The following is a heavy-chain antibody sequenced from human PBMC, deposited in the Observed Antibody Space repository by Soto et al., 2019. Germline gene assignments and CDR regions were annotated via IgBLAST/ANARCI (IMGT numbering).Heavy chain of an antibody. J-gene: IGHJ5*02. V-gene: IGHV3-23*01. D-gene: IGHD1-1*01. CDR1: GFICSRYA. Sequence: PGGSLRLSCAASGFICSRYAMSWVRQAPGKGLEGVSLISASADSTYYADSVKGRFTISRDNSMNTLYLQMNSLRAEDTAAYYCAKINAPAGPDAWGQGT. CDR3: AKINAPAGPDA. CDR2: ISASADST.